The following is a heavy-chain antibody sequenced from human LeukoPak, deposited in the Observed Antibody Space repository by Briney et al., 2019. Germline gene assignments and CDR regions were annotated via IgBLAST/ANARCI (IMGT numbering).Heavy chain of an antibody. D-gene: IGHD1-7*01. J-gene: IGHJ5*02. V-gene: IGHV1-18*01. Sequence: GASVKVSCKASGYTFTNYGISWVRQAPRQGLEWMGWISGYNGNTNYAQSLQGRVTMTTDTSTSTAYMELRRLRSDDTAVYYCARDSFNWDYRFDPWGQGTLVTVSS. CDR2: ISGYNGNT. CDR1: GYTFTNYG. CDR3: ARDSFNWDYRFDP.